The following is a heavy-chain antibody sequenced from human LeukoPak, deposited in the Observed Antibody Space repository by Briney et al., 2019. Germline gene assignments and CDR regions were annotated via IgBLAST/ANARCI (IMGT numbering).Heavy chain of an antibody. Sequence: SETLSLTCAVSGGSISSGGYSWSWIRQPPGKGLEWIGYIYYSGSTYYNPSLKSRVTISVDTSKNQFSLKLSSVTAADTAVYYCARGVRGERLLWGQGTLVTVSS. V-gene: IGHV4-30-4*07. CDR2: IYYSGST. CDR3: ARGVRGERLL. CDR1: GGSISSGGYS. D-gene: IGHD3-10*01. J-gene: IGHJ4*02.